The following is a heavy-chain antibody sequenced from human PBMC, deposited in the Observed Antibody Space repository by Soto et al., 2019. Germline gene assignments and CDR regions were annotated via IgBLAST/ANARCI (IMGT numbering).Heavy chain of an antibody. J-gene: IGHJ5*01. CDR1: GGSISSSNW. Sequence: PSETLSLTCAVSGGSISSSNWWTWVRLPPGKGLEWIGEIYPSGITNYSPSLKSRVTMSVDKSKNQFSLKLNSVTAADTAMYYYAREAYKRGVTNPSFDYWGKEPWSPSP. V-gene: IGHV4-4*02. CDR2: IYPSGIT. D-gene: IGHD3-10*01. CDR3: AREAYKRGVTNPSFDY.